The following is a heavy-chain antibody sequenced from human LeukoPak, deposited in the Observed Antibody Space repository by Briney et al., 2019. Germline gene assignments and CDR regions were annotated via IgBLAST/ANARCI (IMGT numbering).Heavy chain of an antibody. CDR1: GFTFSSYW. CDR3: ARIRPFGVVIKVPFDP. CDR2: IKQDRSEK. V-gene: IGHV3-7*01. Sequence: GGSLRLSCAASGFTFSSYWMSWVRQAPGKGLEWVANIKQDRSEKYYVDSVKGRFTISRDNDKNSLYLQMNSVSPEDTDMYYCARIRPFGVVIKVPFDPWGQGTLVTVSS. J-gene: IGHJ5*02. D-gene: IGHD3-3*01.